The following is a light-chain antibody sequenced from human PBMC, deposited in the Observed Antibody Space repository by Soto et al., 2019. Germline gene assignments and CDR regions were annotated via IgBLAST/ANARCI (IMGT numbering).Light chain of an antibody. Sequence: QSALTQPASVSGSPGQSITISCTGTSSDVGAYSYVSWYQQHPGKVPKLIIYDVSDRPSGISNRFSGSKSDNTASLTISGLQAEDEAEYYCSSYTSSTTYVFGTGTKVTVL. J-gene: IGLJ1*01. V-gene: IGLV2-14*03. CDR2: DVS. CDR3: SSYTSSTTYV. CDR1: SSDVGAYSY.